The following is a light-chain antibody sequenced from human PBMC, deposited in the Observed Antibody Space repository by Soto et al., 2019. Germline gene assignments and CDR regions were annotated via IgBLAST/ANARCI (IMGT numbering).Light chain of an antibody. V-gene: IGKV1-5*01. CDR2: DAS. CDR1: QSISSW. Sequence: DIQMTQSPSTLSASVGDRVTITCRASQSISSWLAWYQQKPGEAPKLLIYDASSLESGVTSRFSGSGSGTEFTLTISRLQPDDFATYYCQQYNSYRTFGQGTKVEIK. J-gene: IGKJ1*01. CDR3: QQYNSYRT.